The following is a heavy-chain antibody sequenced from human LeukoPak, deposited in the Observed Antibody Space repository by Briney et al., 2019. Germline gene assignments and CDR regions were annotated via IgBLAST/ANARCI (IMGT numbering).Heavy chain of an antibody. D-gene: IGHD3-3*01. CDR3: ASATYYDFWSGYYTGINY. CDR1: GYTFTGYY. J-gene: IGHJ4*02. Sequence: GASVKVSCKASGYTFTGYYMHWVRQAPGQGVEWMGWINPNSGGTNYAQKFQGRVTMTRDTSISTAYMELSRLRSDDTAVYYCASATYYDFWSGYYTGINYWGQGTLVTVSS. CDR2: INPNSGGT. V-gene: IGHV1-2*02.